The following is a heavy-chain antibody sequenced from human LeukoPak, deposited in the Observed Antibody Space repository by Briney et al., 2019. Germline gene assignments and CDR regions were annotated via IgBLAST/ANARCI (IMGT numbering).Heavy chain of an antibody. CDR3: ASRAYYDSTGYFVY. J-gene: IGHJ4*02. V-gene: IGHV4-4*02. D-gene: IGHD3-22*01. CDR2: IHQSEST. Sequence: SETLSLTCAVSGDSIRNHNWWSWVRQPPAKGLEWVGEIHQSESTNYNPSLRSRVTISLDRSKSQFSLKLSSVTAADTAVYYCASRAYYDSTGYFVYWGQGTLVTVSS. CDR1: GDSIRNHNW.